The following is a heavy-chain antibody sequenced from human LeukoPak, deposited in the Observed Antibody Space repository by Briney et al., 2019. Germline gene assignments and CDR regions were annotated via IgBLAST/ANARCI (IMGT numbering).Heavy chain of an antibody. CDR2: IYYSGST. CDR1: GGSFSGYY. J-gene: IGHJ4*02. CDR3: ARDRSGSGWYDY. Sequence: PSETLSLTCAVYGGSFSGYYWSWIRQPPGKGLEWIGYIYYSGSTNYNPSLKSRVTISVDTSKNQSSLKLSSVTAADTAVYYCARDRSGSGWYDYWGQGTLATVSS. V-gene: IGHV4-59*01. D-gene: IGHD6-19*01.